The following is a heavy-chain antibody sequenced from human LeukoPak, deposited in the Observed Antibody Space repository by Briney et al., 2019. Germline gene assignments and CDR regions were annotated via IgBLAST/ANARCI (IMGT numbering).Heavy chain of an antibody. J-gene: IGHJ6*03. Sequence: PGGSLRLSCAASGFTFSSYSMNWVRQAPGKGLEWVSYISSSSSTIYYADSVKGRFTISRDNAKNSLYLQMNSLRAEDTAVYYCARDHVARVAGVSYYYYYYMDVWGKGTTVTISS. CDR2: ISSSSSTI. D-gene: IGHD6-19*01. CDR3: ARDHVARVAGVSYYYYYYMDV. V-gene: IGHV3-48*01. CDR1: GFTFSSYS.